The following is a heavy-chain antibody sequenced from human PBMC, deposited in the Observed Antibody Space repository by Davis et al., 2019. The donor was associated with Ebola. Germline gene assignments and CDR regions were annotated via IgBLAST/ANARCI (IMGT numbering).Heavy chain of an antibody. V-gene: IGHV3-30-3*01. CDR3: ARDAYEYTTVTTPAFDI. Sequence: PGGSLSLSCAASGFTFSSYAMHWVRQAPGKGLEWVAVISYDGSNKYYADSVKGRFTISRDNSKNTLYLQMNSLRAEDTAVYYCARDAYEYTTVTTPAFDIWGQGTMLTVSS. CDR1: GFTFSSYA. CDR2: ISYDGSNK. J-gene: IGHJ3*02. D-gene: IGHD4-11*01.